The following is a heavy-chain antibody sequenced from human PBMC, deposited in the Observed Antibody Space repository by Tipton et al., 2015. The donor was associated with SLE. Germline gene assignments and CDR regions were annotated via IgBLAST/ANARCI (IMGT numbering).Heavy chain of an antibody. CDR2: INSRGTTM. V-gene: IGHV3-48*03. CDR1: GFSFSPFK. Sequence: SLRLSCVASGFSFSPFKMIWVRQAPGKGLEWVSYINSRGTTMSYADSVKGRFTISRDNAKNSLYLQMTSLRGDDTAVYYRARGLGTGDVWGKGTTVTVSS. J-gene: IGHJ6*04. D-gene: IGHD2-8*02. CDR3: ARGLGTGDV.